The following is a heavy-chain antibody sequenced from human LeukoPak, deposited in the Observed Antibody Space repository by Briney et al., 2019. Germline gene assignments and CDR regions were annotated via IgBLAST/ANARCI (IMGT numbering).Heavy chain of an antibody. D-gene: IGHD5-18*01. V-gene: IGHV4-31*11. CDR3: ARDSGYSYGPFDY. CDR2: VYYSGST. J-gene: IGHJ4*02. CDR1: GGSFSGYY. Sequence: PSETLSLTCAVYGGSFSGYYWSWIRQHPAKGLEWIGYVYYSGSTYYNPSLKSRVTISVDTSKNQFSLKLSSVTAADTAVYYCARDSGYSYGPFDYWGQGTLVTVSS.